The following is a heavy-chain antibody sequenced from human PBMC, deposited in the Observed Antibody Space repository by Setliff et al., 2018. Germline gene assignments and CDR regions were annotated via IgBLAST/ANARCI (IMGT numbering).Heavy chain of an antibody. Sequence: ASVKVSCKTSGYMFTTYGISWVRQDPGQGLEWMGWIRVYDGYTDYAQKFQGRVTMTKDTSTSTAYMELRSLRSDDTAVYFCARDRVLGSTWYELIASDFWGQGSLVTVSS. CDR3: ARDRVLGSTWYELIASDF. V-gene: IGHV1-18*01. CDR1: GYMFTTYG. D-gene: IGHD6-13*01. CDR2: IRVYDGYT. J-gene: IGHJ4*02.